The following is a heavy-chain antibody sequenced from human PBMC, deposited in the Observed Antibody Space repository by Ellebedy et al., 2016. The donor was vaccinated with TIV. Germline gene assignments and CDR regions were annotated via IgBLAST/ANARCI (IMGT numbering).Heavy chain of an antibody. CDR2: VSNDGSGK. CDR3: AKDLSGHYGEIDY. D-gene: IGHD4-17*01. CDR1: GFTFGSVG. Sequence: GESLKISCAASGFTFGSVGMHWVRPAPGMGLEWVAVVSNDGSGKYYADSVKGRFTISRDNSKDTLFLQVKRLRPDDTAGYYCAKDLSGHYGEIDYWGQGTLVTVSA. V-gene: IGHV3-30*18. J-gene: IGHJ4*02.